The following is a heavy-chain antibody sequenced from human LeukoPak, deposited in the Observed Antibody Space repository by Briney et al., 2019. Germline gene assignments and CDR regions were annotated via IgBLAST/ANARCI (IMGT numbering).Heavy chain of an antibody. Sequence: GGSLRLSCTASGFTLSTYWMTWVRQAPGKGLEWVANIEHDGNEKNYVDSAKGRFTISRDNARNSLYLQMSSLRAEHTAVYHCARDPYRTYRTSFYDYWGQGILVTVSS. V-gene: IGHV3-7*05. J-gene: IGHJ4*02. CDR2: IEHDGNEK. CDR3: ARDPYRTYRTSFYDY. D-gene: IGHD2-2*01. CDR1: GFTLSTYW.